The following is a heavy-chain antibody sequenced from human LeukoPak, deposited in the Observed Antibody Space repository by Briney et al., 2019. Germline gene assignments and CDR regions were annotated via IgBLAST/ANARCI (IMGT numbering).Heavy chain of an antibody. CDR3: ARDFRRATPPLGY. J-gene: IGHJ4*02. Sequence: GASVRVSCKASGYTFTGYYMHWVRQAPGQGLEWMGWLNPNSGGTSYAQNFQGRVSMTRDTSISTAYMELSRLRSDDTAIYYCARDFRRATPPLGYWGGGSLVIVSS. D-gene: IGHD3-16*01. CDR2: LNPNSGGT. V-gene: IGHV1-2*02. CDR1: GYTFTGYY.